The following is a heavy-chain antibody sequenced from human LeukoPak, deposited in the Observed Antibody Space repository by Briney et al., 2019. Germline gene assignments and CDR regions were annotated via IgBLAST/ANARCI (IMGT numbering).Heavy chain of an antibody. CDR3: ARGLRYYYCMDV. J-gene: IGHJ6*03. Sequence: SETLSLTCTVSGGSISSYYWSWIRQPPGKGLEWIGYVSYSGTTNYNPSLKSRVTISVDTSRNQFSLEVTSVTAADTAVYYCARGLRYYYCMDVWGKGTTVTVSS. D-gene: IGHD3-10*01. V-gene: IGHV4-59*01. CDR1: GGSISSYY. CDR2: VSYSGTT.